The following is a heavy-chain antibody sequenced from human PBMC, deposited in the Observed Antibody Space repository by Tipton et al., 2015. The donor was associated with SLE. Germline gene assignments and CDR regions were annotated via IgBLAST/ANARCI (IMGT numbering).Heavy chain of an antibody. CDR3: ATGREPRGYSYGLGHYFDY. V-gene: IGHV4-39*01. J-gene: IGHJ4*02. CDR1: GGSISSGSYY. Sequence: TLSLTCTVSGGSISSGSYYWGWIRQPPGKGLEWIGSIYHSGSTYYNPSLKSRVTISVDTSKNPFSLKLSSVTAADPAVYYCATGREPRGYSYGLGHYFDYWGQGTLVTVSS. D-gene: IGHD5-18*01. CDR2: IYHSGST.